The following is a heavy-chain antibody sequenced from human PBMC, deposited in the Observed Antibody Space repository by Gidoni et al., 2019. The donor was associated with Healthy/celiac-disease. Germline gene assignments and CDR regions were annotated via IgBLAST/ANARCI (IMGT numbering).Heavy chain of an antibody. V-gene: IGHV3-21*01. CDR3: ARLVVPAATFDY. CDR2: ISSSSSYI. Sequence: EVQLVESGGGLVKPGGSLRLSCAASGFPFSSYSMNWVRQAPGKGLEWVSSISSSSSYIYYADSVKGRFTISRDNAKNSLYLQMNSLRAEDTAVYYCARLVVPAATFDYWGQGTLVTVSS. J-gene: IGHJ4*02. CDR1: GFPFSSYS. D-gene: IGHD2-2*01.